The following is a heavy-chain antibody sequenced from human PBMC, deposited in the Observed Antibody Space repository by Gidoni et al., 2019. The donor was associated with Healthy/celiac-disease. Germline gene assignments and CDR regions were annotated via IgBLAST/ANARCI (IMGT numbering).Heavy chain of an antibody. CDR1: GFTFSRYG. CDR2: IWYDGSNK. Sequence: QVQLVESGGGVVQPGRSLRLSCAASGFTFSRYGMHWVRQAPGKGLGWVAVIWYDGSNKYYADSWKGRFTISRDNSKNTLYLQMNSLRAEDTAVYYCARGAAVPAARSVYYYYYGMDVWGQGTTVTVSS. J-gene: IGHJ6*02. CDR3: ARGAAVPAARSVYYYYYGMDV. D-gene: IGHD2-2*01. V-gene: IGHV3-33*01.